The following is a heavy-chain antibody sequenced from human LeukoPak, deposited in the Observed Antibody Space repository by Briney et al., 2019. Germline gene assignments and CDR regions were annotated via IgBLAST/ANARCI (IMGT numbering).Heavy chain of an antibody. J-gene: IGHJ5*02. D-gene: IGHD2-8*01. CDR3: AREGVYANGYNWFDP. CDR2: IYYSGST. V-gene: IGHV4-30-4*01. CDR1: GVSISSGDYC. Sequence: PSESLSLTCTVSGVSISSGDYCWSWIRPPPGQGLEWIGYIYYSGSTYYNPSLKSRVTISVDTSKNQFSLKLSSVTAADTAVYYCAREGVYANGYNWFDPWGQGTLVTVSS.